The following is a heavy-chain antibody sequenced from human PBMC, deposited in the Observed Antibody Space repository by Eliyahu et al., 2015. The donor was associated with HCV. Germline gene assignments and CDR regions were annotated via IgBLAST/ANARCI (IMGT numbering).Heavy chain of an antibody. Sequence: QVQLVQSGAEVKKPGASVKVSCKASGYDFXRNGITGVRQAPVQGXEWMGWSSPYNGNTNYAQKFQGRVTMTTDTSTNTAYMELRSLRSDDTAVYYCARDPDYHGSGLTNWFDAWGQGTLVTVSS. CDR3: ARDPDYHGSGLTNWFDA. J-gene: IGHJ5*02. CDR1: GYDFXRNG. D-gene: IGHD3-10*01. V-gene: IGHV1-18*01. CDR2: SSPYNGNT.